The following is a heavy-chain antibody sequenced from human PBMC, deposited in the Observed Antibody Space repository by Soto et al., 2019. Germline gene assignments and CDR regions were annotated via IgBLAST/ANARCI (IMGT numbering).Heavy chain of an antibody. CDR2: IYYSGST. D-gene: IGHD6-19*01. CDR3: ARHLRWVAVAGTKPYLRGYYYGMDV. Sequence: QVQLQESGPGLVKPSETLSLTCTVSGGSISSYYWSWIRQPPGKGLEWIGYIYYSGSTNYNPSLNCRVPIPIYTPKSQFSLKRSSVTAPDTAVNYRARHLRWVAVAGTKPYLRGYYYGMDVWGQGTTVTLSS. CDR1: GGSISSYY. J-gene: IGHJ6*02. V-gene: IGHV4-59*08.